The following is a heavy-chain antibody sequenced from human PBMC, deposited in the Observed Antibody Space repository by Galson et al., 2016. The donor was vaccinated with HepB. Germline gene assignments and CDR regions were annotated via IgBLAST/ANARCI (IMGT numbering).Heavy chain of an antibody. CDR1: GFTFSTYA. D-gene: IGHD3-3*01. V-gene: IGHV3-30-3*01. Sequence: SLRLSCAASGFTFSTYAMHWVRQAPGKGLEWVAVISYDGSTKYYSDSVKGRFTISRDNSKNTLYLQMNSLRAEDTAVFYCAKVRTFSRGYDFWSFDYWGLGTLVTVSS. CDR3: AKVRTFSRGYDFWSFDY. J-gene: IGHJ4*02. CDR2: ISYDGSTK.